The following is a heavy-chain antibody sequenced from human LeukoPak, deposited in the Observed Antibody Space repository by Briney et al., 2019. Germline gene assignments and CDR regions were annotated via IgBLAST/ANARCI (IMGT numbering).Heavy chain of an antibody. D-gene: IGHD3-10*01. Sequence: PSETLSLTCAVYGGSFSGYYWSWIRQPPGKGLEWIGEINHSGSTNYNPSLKSRVTISVDTPKNQFSLKLSSVTAADTAVYYCARAWWGSGSYKRRSEVGYWGQGTLVTVSS. V-gene: IGHV4-34*01. CDR2: INHSGST. CDR3: ARAWWGSGSYKRRSEVGY. J-gene: IGHJ4*02. CDR1: GGSFSGYY.